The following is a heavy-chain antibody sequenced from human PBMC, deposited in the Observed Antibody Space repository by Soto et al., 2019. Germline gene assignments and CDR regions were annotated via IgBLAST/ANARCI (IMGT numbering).Heavy chain of an antibody. CDR2: ISGSSATI. Sequence: PGGSLRLSCAASGFTFMSHGMNWVRQAPGKGLEWVSYISGSSATISYADAVRGRITISRDNAKNSLYLQMNSLRGEDTAVYYCARETDMERYWYFDLWGRGTLVTVSS. J-gene: IGHJ2*01. CDR3: ARETDMERYWYFDL. V-gene: IGHV3-48*01. D-gene: IGHD5-18*01. CDR1: GFTFMSHG.